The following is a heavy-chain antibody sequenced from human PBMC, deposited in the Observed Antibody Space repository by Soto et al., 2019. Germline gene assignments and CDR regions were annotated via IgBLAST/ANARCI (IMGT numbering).Heavy chain of an antibody. CDR2: INVDGTET. CDR3: ARNKEVLLTNYGMAV. J-gene: IGHJ6*02. CDR1: RFTFGSYW. V-gene: IGHV3-74*01. Sequence: GGSLRLSCTAPRFTFGSYWMHWVRQAPGKGLVWVSDINVDGTETWYANSVKGRFTISRDNDKKTLYLHMPGLRVDDTGVYYCARNKEVLLTNYGMAVWGHGTTVTVSS.